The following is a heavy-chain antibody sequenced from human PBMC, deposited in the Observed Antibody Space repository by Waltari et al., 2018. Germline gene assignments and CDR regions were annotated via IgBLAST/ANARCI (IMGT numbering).Heavy chain of an antibody. CDR2: MIPDSGGT. CDR3: VCRIAETYFDY. Sequence: QVQLVQSGAEVKKPGASVKVSCKASGYTFTDYYIQWVRQAPGHGLEWMGCMIPDSGGTNYAQELQGRVTMTRDTSISTAYMELGRLRSDDTAVYYCVCRIAETYFDYWGQGTLVTVSS. J-gene: IGHJ4*02. CDR1: GYTFTDYY. D-gene: IGHD6-13*01. V-gene: IGHV1-2*02.